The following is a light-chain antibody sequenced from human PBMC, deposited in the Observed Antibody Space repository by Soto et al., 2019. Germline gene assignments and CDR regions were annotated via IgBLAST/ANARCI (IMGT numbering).Light chain of an antibody. CDR2: EVS. Sequence: QSVLTQPPSASGSPGQSVTISCTGTSSDVGGYNYVSWYQQHPGKAPKLLIYEVSKRPSGVPDRFSGSKSGNTASLTVSGLEAEDKADYSCSSYAGSNNHVVFGGGTQLTVL. V-gene: IGLV2-8*01. CDR1: SSDVGGYNY. CDR3: SSYAGSNNHVV. J-gene: IGLJ2*01.